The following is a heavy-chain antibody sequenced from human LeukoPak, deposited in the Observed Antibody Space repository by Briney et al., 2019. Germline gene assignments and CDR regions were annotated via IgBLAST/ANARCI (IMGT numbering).Heavy chain of an antibody. CDR2: MNPNSGNT. J-gene: IGHJ5*02. CDR3: ARGSILLWFGESFGT. CDR1: GYTFTSND. Sequence: EASVKVSCKASGYTFTSNDINWVRQATGQGLEWMGWMNPNSGNTAYAQKFQGRVTMTRNTSISTAYMELTSLTSDDTAVYYCARGSILLWFGESFGTWGQGTLVTVSS. V-gene: IGHV1-8*01. D-gene: IGHD3-10*01.